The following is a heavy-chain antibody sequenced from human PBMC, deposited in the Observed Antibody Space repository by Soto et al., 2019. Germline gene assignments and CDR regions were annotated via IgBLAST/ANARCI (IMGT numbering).Heavy chain of an antibody. J-gene: IGHJ4*02. D-gene: IGHD3-22*01. CDR2: IYTSGST. CDR1: GGSISSYY. CDR3: ARDRVIYYYDSSAYYSFDY. V-gene: IGHV4-4*07. Sequence: PETLSLACTVYGGSISSYYWSWSRQPAGTGLEWIGRIYTSGSTNYNPSLKSRVTMSVDTSKNQFSLKLSSVTAADTAVYYSARDRVIYYYDSSAYYSFDYWGTGNLVTVSS.